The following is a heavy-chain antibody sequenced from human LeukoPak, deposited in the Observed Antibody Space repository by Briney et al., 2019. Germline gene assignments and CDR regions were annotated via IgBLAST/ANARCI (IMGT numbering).Heavy chain of an antibody. CDR1: GFTFSSYG. Sequence: GGSLRLSCAASGFTFSSYGMHWFRQAPGKGLEWVAVIWYDGSNKYYADSVKGRFTISRDNSKNTLYLQMNSLRAEDTAVYYCARDGPIAVAGTLGGAFDIWGQGTMVTVSS. J-gene: IGHJ3*02. CDR3: ARDGPIAVAGTLGGAFDI. CDR2: IWYDGSNK. V-gene: IGHV3-33*01. D-gene: IGHD6-19*01.